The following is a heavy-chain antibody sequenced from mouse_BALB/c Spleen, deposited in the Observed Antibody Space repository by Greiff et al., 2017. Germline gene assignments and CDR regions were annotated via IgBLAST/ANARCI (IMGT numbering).Heavy chain of an antibody. V-gene: IGHV5-6-3*01. J-gene: IGHJ1*01. CDR2: INSNGGST. CDR3: ARDRRYFDV. Sequence: EVQLVESGGGLVQPGGSLKLSCAASGFTFSSYGMSWVRQTPDKRLELVATINSNGGSTYYPDSVKGRFTISRDNAKNTLYLQMSSLKSEDTAMYYCARDRRYFDVWGAGTTVTVSS. CDR1: GFTFSSYG.